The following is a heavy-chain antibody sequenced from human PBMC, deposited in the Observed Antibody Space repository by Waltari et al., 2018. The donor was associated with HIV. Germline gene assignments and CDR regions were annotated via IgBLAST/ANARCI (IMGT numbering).Heavy chain of an antibody. J-gene: IGHJ6*02. V-gene: IGHV4-39*07. CDR2: INDSGST. CDR1: GDSISSSSYY. CDR3: AKLVRYCSGSSCPGVQYSDGMDV. Sequence: QVLLQKSGPGLVKPSETLSLTCTVSGDSISSSSYYWGCIRQPPGEGLEWIGTINDSGSTYYDAALQGRLALARVTSKSQDSLRLSSVSAANTAVYYSAKLVRYCSGSSCPGVQYSDGMDVEGQGTTAPV. D-gene: IGHD2-2*01.